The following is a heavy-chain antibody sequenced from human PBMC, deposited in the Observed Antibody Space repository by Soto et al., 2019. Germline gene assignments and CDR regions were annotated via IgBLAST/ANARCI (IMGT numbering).Heavy chain of an antibody. V-gene: IGHV3-30*03. CDR3: GSSGYYYYYYGMDV. D-gene: IGHD3-22*01. Sequence: VGSLRLSCAASGFTFSSYGMHWVRQAPGKGLEWVAVISYDGSNKYYADSVKGRFTISRDNSKNTLYLQMNSLRAEDTAVYYCGSSGYYYYYYGMDVWGQGTTVTVSS. CDR1: GFTFSSYG. J-gene: IGHJ6*02. CDR2: ISYDGSNK.